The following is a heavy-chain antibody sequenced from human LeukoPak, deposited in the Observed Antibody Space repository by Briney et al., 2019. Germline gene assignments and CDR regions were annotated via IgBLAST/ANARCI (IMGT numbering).Heavy chain of an antibody. CDR1: GFTFSSYA. V-gene: IGHV3-23*01. CDR3: AKGHTTIFGVVIMLDY. Sequence: GGSLRLSCAASGFTFSSYAMSWVRQAPGKGLEWVSAISGSGGSTYYADSVKGRFTISRDNSKNTLYLQMNSLRAEDTAVYYFAKGHTTIFGVVIMLDYWGQGTLVTVSS. D-gene: IGHD3-3*01. J-gene: IGHJ4*02. CDR2: ISGSGGST.